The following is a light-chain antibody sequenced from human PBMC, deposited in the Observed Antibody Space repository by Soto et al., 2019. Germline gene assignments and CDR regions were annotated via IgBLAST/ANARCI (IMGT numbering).Light chain of an antibody. CDR3: QQYDSYPLT. CDR2: DVS. V-gene: IGKV1-5*01. CDR1: QSINNL. Sequence: DVQMTHSPSPLSASVGDRVTITCLASQSINNLLAWYQQKPGKAPKFLIYDVSTLESGVPSRFSGSGSGTEFTLTISSLQPEDFATYYCQQYDSYPLTFGGGTKVDIK. J-gene: IGKJ4*01.